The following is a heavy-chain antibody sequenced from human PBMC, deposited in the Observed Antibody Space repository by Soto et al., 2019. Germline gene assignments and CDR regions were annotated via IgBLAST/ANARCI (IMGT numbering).Heavy chain of an antibody. Sequence: QITLKESGPTLVKPTQTLTLTCTFSGFSLSTSGVGVGWIRQPPGKALEWLAIIYWNDDKRYSPSQKTRLTITKDTSKNQVVLTMTNMNPVDTATYYCAHAPGYCSGGSCYYFDHWGQGTLVTVSP. CDR3: AHAPGYCSGGSCYYFDH. CDR1: GFSLSTSGVG. V-gene: IGHV2-5*01. CDR2: IYWNDDK. J-gene: IGHJ4*02. D-gene: IGHD2-15*01.